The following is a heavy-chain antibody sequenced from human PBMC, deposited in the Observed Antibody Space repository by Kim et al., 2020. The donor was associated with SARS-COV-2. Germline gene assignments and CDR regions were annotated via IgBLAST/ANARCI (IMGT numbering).Heavy chain of an antibody. J-gene: IGHJ3*02. V-gene: IGHV1-69*13. CDR2: IIPIFGTA. CDR1: GGTFSSYA. CDR3: ARDLWRGAARPPDAFDI. Sequence: SVKVSCKASGGTFSSYAISWVRQAPGQWLEWMGGIIPIFGTANYAQKFQGRVTITADESTSTAYMELSSLRFEDTAVYYCARDLWRGAARPPDAFDIWGQGTMVTVSS. D-gene: IGHD6-6*01.